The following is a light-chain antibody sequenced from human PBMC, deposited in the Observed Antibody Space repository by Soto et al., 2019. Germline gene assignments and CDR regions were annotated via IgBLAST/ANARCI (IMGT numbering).Light chain of an antibody. Sequence: EIVMTQSPATLSVSPGERATLSCRASQSVSSNLAWYQQKPGQAPRLLIYGASTRATGIPARFSGSGSGTEFTLTISSLLSEDFAAYYCQQYNNWPSWTFGQGTKVDIK. CDR1: QSVSSN. V-gene: IGKV3-15*01. CDR3: QQYNNWPSWT. CDR2: GAS. J-gene: IGKJ1*01.